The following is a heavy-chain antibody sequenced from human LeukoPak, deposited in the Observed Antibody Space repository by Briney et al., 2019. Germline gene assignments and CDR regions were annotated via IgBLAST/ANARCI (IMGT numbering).Heavy chain of an antibody. Sequence: ASVKVSCKASGYTFTSYGISWVRQAPGQGLEWMGWISAYNGNTNYAQKLRGRVTMTTDTSTSTAYMELRSLRSDDTAVYYCARGATYYYDSSGQYYYMDVWGKGTTVTVSS. CDR2: ISAYNGNT. J-gene: IGHJ6*03. D-gene: IGHD3-22*01. V-gene: IGHV1-18*01. CDR3: ARGATYYYDSSGQYYYMDV. CDR1: GYTFTSYG.